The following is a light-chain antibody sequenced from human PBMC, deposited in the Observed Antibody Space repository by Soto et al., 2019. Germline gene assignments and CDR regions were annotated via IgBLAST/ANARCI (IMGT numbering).Light chain of an antibody. CDR2: DVS. CDR1: SSDVGGYKY. Sequence: QSVLTQPASVSGSPGQSISISCTGTSSDVGGYKYVSWYQQHPGTAPKLMIYDVSIRPSGVSNRSSGSTSGYTASLTIAGLPAEEAAYYCARSDASSSTLVFGTGTKLTVL. CDR3: RSDASSSTLV. J-gene: IGLJ1*01. V-gene: IGLV2-14*01.